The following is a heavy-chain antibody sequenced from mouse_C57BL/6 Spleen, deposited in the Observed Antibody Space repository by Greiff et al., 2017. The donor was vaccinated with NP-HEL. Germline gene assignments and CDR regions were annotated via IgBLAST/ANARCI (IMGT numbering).Heavy chain of an antibody. CDR3: ARGQLRLRFYAMDY. Sequence: EVHLVESGGGLVKPGGSLKLSCAASGFTFSSYAMSWVRQTPEKRLEWVATISDGGSYTYYPDNVKGRFTISRDNAKNNLYLQMSHLKSEDTAMYYCARGQLRLRFYAMDYWGQGTSVTVSS. CDR2: ISDGGSYT. V-gene: IGHV5-4*01. CDR1: GFTFSSYA. J-gene: IGHJ4*01. D-gene: IGHD3-2*02.